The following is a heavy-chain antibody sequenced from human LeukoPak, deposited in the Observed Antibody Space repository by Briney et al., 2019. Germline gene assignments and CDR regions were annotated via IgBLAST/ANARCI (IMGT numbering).Heavy chain of an antibody. J-gene: IGHJ4*02. Sequence: PSETLSLTCTVSGGSISSYYWSWIRQPAGKGLEWIGRIYTSGSTNYNPSLKSRVTMSVDTSKNQFSLKLSSVTAADTAVYYCARSTDFWSGYYTTDFDYWGQGTLVTVSS. CDR3: ARSTDFWSGYYTTDFDY. CDR2: IYTSGST. V-gene: IGHV4-4*07. CDR1: GGSISSYY. D-gene: IGHD3-3*01.